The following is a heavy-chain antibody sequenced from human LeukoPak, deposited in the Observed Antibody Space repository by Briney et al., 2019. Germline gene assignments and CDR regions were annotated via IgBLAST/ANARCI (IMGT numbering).Heavy chain of an antibody. V-gene: IGHV3-11*01. D-gene: IGHD6-13*01. CDR2: ISSSGSTI. Sequence: GGSLRLSCAASGFTFSDYYMSWIRQAPGKGLEWVSYISSSGSTIYYADSVKGRFTISRDNAKNSLYLQMNSLRAEDTAVYYCLGIAAAGDAFDIWGQGTMVTVSS. CDR1: GFTFSDYY. J-gene: IGHJ3*02. CDR3: LGIAAAGDAFDI.